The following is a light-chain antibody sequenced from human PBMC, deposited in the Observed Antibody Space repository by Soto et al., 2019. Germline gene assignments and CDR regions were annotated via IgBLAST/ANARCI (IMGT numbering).Light chain of an antibody. CDR3: QKYNSALPLFT. V-gene: IGKV1-27*01. CDR2: AAS. CDR1: QGISNY. Sequence: DLQMTQSPSSLSASVGDRVTITCRASQGISNYLAWYQQKPGKVPKLLIYAASTLQSGVPSRFSGSGSGTDFTLTISSLQPEDVATYYCQKYNSALPLFTFGPGTKVDIK. J-gene: IGKJ3*01.